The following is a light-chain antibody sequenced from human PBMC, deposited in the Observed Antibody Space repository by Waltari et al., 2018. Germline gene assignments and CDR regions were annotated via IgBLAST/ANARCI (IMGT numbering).Light chain of an antibody. V-gene: IGKV1-16*01. CDR1: QGISNF. CDR2: YAS. Sequence: DIQMTQSPSSLSASVGDTVTITCRASQGISNFLTWFQQKPGKVPKPLIYYASILEGGVPSRFSGSGSGTEFTLTISNLQPEDFVTYYCQQSNSAPLTFGGGTKVVIK. CDR3: QQSNSAPLT. J-gene: IGKJ4*01.